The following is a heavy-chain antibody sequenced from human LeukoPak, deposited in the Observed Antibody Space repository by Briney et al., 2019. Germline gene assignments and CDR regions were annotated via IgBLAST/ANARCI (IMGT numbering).Heavy chain of an antibody. J-gene: IGHJ3*02. D-gene: IGHD3-22*01. V-gene: IGHV1-2*02. CDR1: GYTFTGDY. CDR3: ARARQEYYYDSSGYRDAFDI. CDR2: INPNSGGT. Sequence: VASVKISCKASGYTFTGDYMHWVRQAPGQGLEWMGWINPNSGGTNHAQKFQGRVTMTRDTSISTAYMELSRLRSDDTAVYYCARARQEYYYDSSGYRDAFDIWGQGTMVTVSS.